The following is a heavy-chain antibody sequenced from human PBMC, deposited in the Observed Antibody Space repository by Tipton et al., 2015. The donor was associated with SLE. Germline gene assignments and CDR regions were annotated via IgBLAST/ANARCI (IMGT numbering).Heavy chain of an antibody. D-gene: IGHD3-22*01. CDR2: IKSKTEGGTT. Sequence: GSLRLSCAASGFTFSNAWMSWVRQAPGKGLEWVGRIKSKTEGGTTDYAASVKGRFTISRDDSKNTLYVQTNSLKTEDTPVYYCITEDRRSGYYPAYFDSWGQGTLVTVSS. CDR1: GFTFSNAW. CDR3: ITEDRRSGYYPAYFDS. V-gene: IGHV3-15*01. J-gene: IGHJ4*02.